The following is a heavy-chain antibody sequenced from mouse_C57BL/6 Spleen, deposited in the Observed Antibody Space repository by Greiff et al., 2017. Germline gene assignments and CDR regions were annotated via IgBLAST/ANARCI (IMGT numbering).Heavy chain of an antibody. CDR3: ARDGATAQAYFDY. J-gene: IGHJ2*01. D-gene: IGHD3-2*02. CDR2: ISDGGSYT. CDR1: GFTFSSYA. Sequence: EVKLVESGGGLVKPGGSLKLSCAASGFTFSSYAMSWVRQTPEKRLEWVATISDGGSYTYYPDNVKGRFTISRDNAKNNLYLQMSHLKTEDTAMYYCARDGATAQAYFDYWGQGTTLTVSS. V-gene: IGHV5-4*01.